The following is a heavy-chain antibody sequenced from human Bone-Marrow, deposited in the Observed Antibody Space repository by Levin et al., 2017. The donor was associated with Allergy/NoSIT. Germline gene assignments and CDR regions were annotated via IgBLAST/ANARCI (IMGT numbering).Heavy chain of an antibody. CDR1: GFTFSSYW. Sequence: GGSLRLSCAASGFTFSSYWMYWVRQAPGKGLLWVSRVNNDGSVTTYADSVKGRFTISRDNTKNTLYLQMNSLRADDTAVCYCARGGGSHAFDIWGQGTMVTVSS. CDR2: VNNDGSVT. J-gene: IGHJ3*02. CDR3: ARGGGSHAFDI. D-gene: IGHD3-10*01. V-gene: IGHV3-74*01.